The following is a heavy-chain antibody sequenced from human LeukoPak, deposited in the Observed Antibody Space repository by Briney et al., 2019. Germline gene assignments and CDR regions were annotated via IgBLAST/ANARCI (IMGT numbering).Heavy chain of an antibody. D-gene: IGHD6-19*01. Sequence: GASVTVSFTSSGYTFTIYGISWVRQAPGQGREWMGWTSAYNGNTNYAQKLQGRVTMTTDTSTSTAYMELRSLRSDDTAVYYCARQDGAVAGVYYYYGMDVWGQGTTVTVSS. CDR1: GYTFTIYG. CDR2: TSAYNGNT. V-gene: IGHV1-18*01. CDR3: ARQDGAVAGVYYYYGMDV. J-gene: IGHJ6*02.